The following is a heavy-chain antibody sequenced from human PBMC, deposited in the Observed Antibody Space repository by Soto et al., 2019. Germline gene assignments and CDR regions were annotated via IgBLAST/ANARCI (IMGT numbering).Heavy chain of an antibody. D-gene: IGHD1-1*01. CDR3: AKATAPSGGAFDI. Sequence: GSLRLSCAAPGLISSSYDMSWVRQAPGKGLEWVSTILVGGSTHYEDSVTGRFTISGDTSKNTVFPQMNSLTAGDTAVYYCAKATAPSGGAFDICGQGTMVTVSS. J-gene: IGHJ3*02. CDR2: ILVGGST. V-gene: IGHV3-23*01. CDR1: GLISSSYD.